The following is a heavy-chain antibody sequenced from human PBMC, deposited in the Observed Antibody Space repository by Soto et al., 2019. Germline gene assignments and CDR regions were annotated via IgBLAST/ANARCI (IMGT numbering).Heavy chain of an antibody. CDR3: ARSHSFDGSIYHYYFDF. D-gene: IGHD3-10*01. CDR1: GSISTYY. J-gene: IGHJ4*02. V-gene: IGHV4-59*01. CDR2: IYASGAT. Sequence: GSISTYYWSWIRQPPGGTLEWIGYIYASGATTYNPSLESRVTMSVDMPNNEFSLELTSLTAADTAVYYCARSHSFDGSIYHYYFDFWGQGTLVTVSS.